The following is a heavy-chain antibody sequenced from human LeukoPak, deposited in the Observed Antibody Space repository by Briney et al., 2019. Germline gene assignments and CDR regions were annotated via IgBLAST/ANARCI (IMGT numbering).Heavy chain of an antibody. CDR2: IYYTGST. J-gene: IGHJ4*02. V-gene: IGHV4-59*01. Sequence: PSETLSLTCTVSGGSISTYYWSWIRQPPGKGLEWIGYIYYTGSTEHNPSLKSRVTLSVDTSKNQFSLRLDSVTAADTAVYYCARSYGSGNYFDYWGQGTLVTVFS. CDR1: GGSISTYY. D-gene: IGHD3-10*01. CDR3: ARSYGSGNYFDY.